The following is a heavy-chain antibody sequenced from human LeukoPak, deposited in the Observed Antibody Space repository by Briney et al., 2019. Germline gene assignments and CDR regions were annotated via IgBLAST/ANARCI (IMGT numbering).Heavy chain of an antibody. CDR2: ISSSSSTI. J-gene: IGHJ4*02. CDR3: ARGRFYDY. Sequence: PGGSLRLSCAASGFTFSTFSMNWVRQAPGKGLEWISYISSSSSTIYYTDSVKGRFTISRDNAKNSLYLQMNSLRADDPAVYYFARGRFYDYWGQGTLVTVSS. CDR1: GFTFSTFS. D-gene: IGHD2/OR15-2a*01. V-gene: IGHV3-48*01.